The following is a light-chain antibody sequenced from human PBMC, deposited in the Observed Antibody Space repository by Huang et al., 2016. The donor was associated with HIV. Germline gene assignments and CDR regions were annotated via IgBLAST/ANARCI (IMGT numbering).Light chain of an antibody. CDR3: QQYNNWPGT. CDR2: GAS. Sequence: EIVMTQSPATLSVSPGERATLSCWASQSFSNNLAWYQQNPGQAPRLLIYGASTRATGIPARFRGSGSGTEFTLTISSLQSEDFAVYYCQQYNNWPGTFGQGTKVEIK. CDR1: QSFSNN. V-gene: IGKV3-15*01. J-gene: IGKJ1*01.